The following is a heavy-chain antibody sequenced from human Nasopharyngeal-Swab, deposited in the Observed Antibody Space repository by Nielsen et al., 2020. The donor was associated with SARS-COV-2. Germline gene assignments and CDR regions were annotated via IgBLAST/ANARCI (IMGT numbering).Heavy chain of an antibody. D-gene: IGHD1-26*01. J-gene: IGHJ4*02. CDR2: IWYDGSNK. Sequence: WIRQPPGKGLEWVAVIWYDGSNKYYADSVKGRFTISRDNSKNTLYLQMNSLRAEDTAVYYCAKDLYSGSYYKGVGGYWGQGTLVTVSS. V-gene: IGHV3-33*06. CDR3: AKDLYSGSYYKGVGGY.